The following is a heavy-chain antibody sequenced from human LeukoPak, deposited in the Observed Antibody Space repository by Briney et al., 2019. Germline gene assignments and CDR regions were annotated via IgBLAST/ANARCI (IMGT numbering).Heavy chain of an antibody. V-gene: IGHV1-8*03. Sequence: ASVKVSCKASGYTLNTYDIHWVRQAAGQGLEWMGWVNPNSGNSGYEQKFQGRVTITMNTSITTAYLGLDNLTSEDSAVYYCASPYCSSKTCKRWFDPWGQGTLVTVSA. CDR1: GYTLNTYD. CDR3: ASPYCSSKTCKRWFDP. J-gene: IGHJ5*02. CDR2: VNPNSGNS. D-gene: IGHD2-2*01.